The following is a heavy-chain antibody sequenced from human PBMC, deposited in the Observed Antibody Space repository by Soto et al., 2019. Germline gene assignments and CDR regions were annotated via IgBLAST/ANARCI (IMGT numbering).Heavy chain of an antibody. V-gene: IGHV1-18*01. CDR2: ISAHNGNT. D-gene: IGHD1-1*01. CDR3: ARGRYGDY. J-gene: IGHJ4*02. CDR1: GYDFTTYG. Sequence: QVHLVQSGAEVKKPGASVKVSCKGSGYDFTTYGITWVRQAPGQGLEWMAWISAHNGNTDYAQKLQGRVTVTRDTSTSTAYMELRSLRSDDPAVYYCARGRYGDYWGQVALVTVSS.